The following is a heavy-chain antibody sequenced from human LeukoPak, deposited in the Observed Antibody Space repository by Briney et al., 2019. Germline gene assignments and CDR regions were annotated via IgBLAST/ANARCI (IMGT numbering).Heavy chain of an antibody. D-gene: IGHD3-10*01. V-gene: IGHV1-69*13. CDR3: VTYYYGSGSYYGDY. J-gene: IGHJ4*02. CDR1: GGTFSSYA. Sequence: ASVKVSCKASGGTFSSYAISWVRQAPGQGLEWMGGIIPIFGTANYAQKFQGRVTITADESTSTAYMELSSLRSEDTAVYYCVTYYYGSGSYYGDYWGQETLVTVSS. CDR2: IIPIFGTA.